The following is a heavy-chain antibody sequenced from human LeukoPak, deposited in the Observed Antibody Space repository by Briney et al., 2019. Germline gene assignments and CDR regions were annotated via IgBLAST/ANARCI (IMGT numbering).Heavy chain of an antibody. CDR2: IYYSGST. D-gene: IGHD5-18*01. CDR1: GGSISSYH. Sequence: PSETLSLTCTVSGGSISSYHWSWIRQPPGKGLEWIGYIYYSGSTNYNPSLKSRVTISVDTSKNQFSLKLSSVTAADTAVYYCASSSDTAKVLDAFDIWGQGTMVTVSS. V-gene: IGHV4-59*01. J-gene: IGHJ3*02. CDR3: ASSSDTAKVLDAFDI.